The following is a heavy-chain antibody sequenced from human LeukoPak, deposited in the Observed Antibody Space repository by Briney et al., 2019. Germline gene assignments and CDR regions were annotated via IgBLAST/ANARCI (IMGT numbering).Heavy chain of an antibody. J-gene: IGHJ4*02. CDR3: ATGPLRRYCSSTSCYGGDY. CDR2: INHSGST. V-gene: IGHV4-34*01. D-gene: IGHD2-2*01. CDR1: GGSFGGYY. Sequence: SETLSLTCAVYGGSFGGYYWSWIRQPPGKGLEWIGEINHSGSTNYNPSLKSRVTISVDTSKNQFSLKLSSVTAADTAVYYCATGPLRRYCSSTSCYGGDYWGQGTLVTVSS.